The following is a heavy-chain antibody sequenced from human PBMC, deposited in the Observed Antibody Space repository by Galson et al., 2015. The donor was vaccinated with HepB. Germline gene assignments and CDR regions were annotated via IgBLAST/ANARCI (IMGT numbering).Heavy chain of an antibody. V-gene: IGHV3-15*01. J-gene: IGHJ4*02. CDR1: GFTFSNAW. CDR2: IKSKTDGGTT. D-gene: IGHD2-2*02. Sequence: SLRLSCAASGFTFSNAWMSWVRQAPGKGLEWVGRIKSKTDGGTTDYAAPVKGRFTISRDDSKNTLYLQMNSLKTEDTAVYYCTTDLLSELYRAAIPRLWGQGTLVTVSS. CDR3: TTDLLSELYRAAIPRL.